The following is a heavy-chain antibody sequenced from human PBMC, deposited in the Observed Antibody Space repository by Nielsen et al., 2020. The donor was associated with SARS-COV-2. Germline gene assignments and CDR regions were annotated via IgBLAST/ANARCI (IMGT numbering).Heavy chain of an antibody. D-gene: IGHD5-12*01. Sequence: GGSLRLSCVASGFTFSSYWMSWVRQAPGKGLEWVANIKQDGSEKYYVDSVKGRFTISRDNAKNSLYLQMNSLRAEDTAVYYCATIVDIVALAGYGMDVWGQGTTVTVSS. CDR2: IKQDGSEK. CDR1: GFTFSSYW. V-gene: IGHV3-7*01. J-gene: IGHJ6*02. CDR3: ATIVDIVALAGYGMDV.